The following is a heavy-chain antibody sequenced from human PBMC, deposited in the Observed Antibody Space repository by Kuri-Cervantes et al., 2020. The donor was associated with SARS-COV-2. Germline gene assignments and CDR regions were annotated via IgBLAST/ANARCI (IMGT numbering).Heavy chain of an antibody. Sequence: SCAVSGGSISSSNWWSWVRQPPGKGLEWIGEIYHNGSTNYNPSLKSRVTISVDKSKNQFSLKLRSVTAADTAVYYCARWWGTYDYVWGSYRYGYFDYWGQGTLVTVSS. CDR2: IYHNGST. CDR1: GGSISSSNW. CDR3: ARWWGTYDYVWGSYRYGYFDY. J-gene: IGHJ4*02. D-gene: IGHD3-16*02. V-gene: IGHV4-4*02.